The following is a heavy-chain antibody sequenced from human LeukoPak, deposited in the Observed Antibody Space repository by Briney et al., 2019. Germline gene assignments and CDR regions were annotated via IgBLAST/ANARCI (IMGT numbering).Heavy chain of an antibody. CDR1: GGSISSYY. D-gene: IGHD3-10*01. CDR2: IYYSGST. Sequence: SETLSLTCTVSGGSISSYYWSWIRQPPGKGLEWIGYIYYSGSTNYNPSLKSRVTISVDTSKNQFSLKLSSVTAADTAVYYCARRRGSXXVVDYWGQGTLVTVSS. CDR3: ARRRGSXXVVDY. J-gene: IGHJ4*02. V-gene: IGHV4-59*08.